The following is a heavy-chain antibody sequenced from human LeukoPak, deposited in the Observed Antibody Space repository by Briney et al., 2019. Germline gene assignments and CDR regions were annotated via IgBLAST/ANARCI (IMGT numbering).Heavy chain of an antibody. J-gene: IGHJ6*02. CDR3: ARAGGSYYPYFYYGMDV. Sequence: GGSLRLSCAASGFTYNSHAMHWVHQAPGKGLEWVAVIWYDESNKYYADSVKGRFTISRDNSKNTMDLEMNSLRAEDTAVYYCARAGGSYYPYFYYGMDVWGQGTAVTVSS. D-gene: IGHD1-26*01. CDR2: IWYDESNK. V-gene: IGHV3-33*01. CDR1: GFTYNSHA.